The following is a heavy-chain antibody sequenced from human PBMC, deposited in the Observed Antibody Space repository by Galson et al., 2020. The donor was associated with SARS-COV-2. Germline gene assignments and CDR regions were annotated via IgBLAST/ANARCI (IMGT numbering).Heavy chain of an antibody. CDR3: AKDKSGNDAHFDS. Sequence: GGSLRLSCATSGFSFINFAMSWVRQPPGKGLEWVSSITGSGRNTYYGDSGKGRFTISKDSTTNTLYLQMSSLWPDDTVVYYCAKDKSGNDAHFDSGGQGTSVPVSS. J-gene: IGHJ4*02. CDR2: ITGSGRNT. V-gene: IGHV3-23*01. D-gene: IGHD1-1*01. CDR1: GFSFINFA.